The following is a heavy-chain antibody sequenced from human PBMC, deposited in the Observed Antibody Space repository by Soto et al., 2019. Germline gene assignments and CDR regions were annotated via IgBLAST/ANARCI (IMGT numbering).Heavy chain of an antibody. Sequence: KPSETLSLTCTVSGGSISSYSWSWIRQPAGRGLEWIGRIYSSGSTNYNPSLKSRVTMPVDTSKNQFSLKLSSVTAADTAVYYCARETAAAGTNWFDPWGQGTQVTVSS. CDR3: ARETAAAGTNWFDP. V-gene: IGHV4-4*07. CDR2: IYSSGST. D-gene: IGHD6-13*01. CDR1: GGSISSYS. J-gene: IGHJ5*02.